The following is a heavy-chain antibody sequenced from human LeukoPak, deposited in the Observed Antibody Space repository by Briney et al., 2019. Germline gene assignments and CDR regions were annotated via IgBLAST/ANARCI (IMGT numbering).Heavy chain of an antibody. D-gene: IGHD1-26*01. J-gene: IGHJ3*02. CDR1: GFTFSSYT. Sequence: GGSLRLSCAASGFTFSSYTMNWVRQAPGKGLEWVSYISSSSSTIYYADSVKGRFTISRDNAKNSLYLQMNSLRAEDTAVYYCARDRAWELHAFDIWGQGTMVTVSS. CDR3: ARDRAWELHAFDI. V-gene: IGHV3-48*01. CDR2: ISSSSSTI.